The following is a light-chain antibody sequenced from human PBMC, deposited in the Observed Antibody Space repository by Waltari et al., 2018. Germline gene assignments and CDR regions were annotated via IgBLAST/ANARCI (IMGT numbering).Light chain of an antibody. CDR1: RSNIGSNA. CDR3: AAWDDSLSCFV. Sequence: QSVLTQPPSASGTPGQRVTISCSGSRSNIGSNAVNWYQQVPGTAPKLLIYTNDQRPSGVPDRFSGSKSGTSASLAISGLQSEDEAGYYCAAWDDSLSCFVFGTGTKVTVL. J-gene: IGLJ1*01. V-gene: IGLV1-44*01. CDR2: TND.